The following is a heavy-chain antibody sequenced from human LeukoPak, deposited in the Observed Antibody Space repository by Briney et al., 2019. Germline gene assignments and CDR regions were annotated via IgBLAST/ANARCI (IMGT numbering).Heavy chain of an antibody. V-gene: IGHV1-69*05. CDR3: ASVTYYYYFMDV. J-gene: IGHJ6*03. CDR2: IIPIFGTA. Sequence: SVKVSCKASGGTFSSYAISWVRQAPGEGLEWMGRIIPIFGTANYAQKFQGRVTITTDESTSTAYMELSSLRSEDTAVYYCASVTYYYYFMDVWGKGTTVTVSS. CDR1: GGTFSSYA. D-gene: IGHD4-11*01.